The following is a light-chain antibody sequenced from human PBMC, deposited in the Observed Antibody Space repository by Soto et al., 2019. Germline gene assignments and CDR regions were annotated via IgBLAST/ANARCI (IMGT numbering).Light chain of an antibody. CDR2: DVS. J-gene: IGLJ3*02. CDR1: SSDIGAYNY. Sequence: QSVLTQPASVSGSPGQSITISCTGTSSDIGAYNYVSWYQQHPGKAPKRMIYDVSNRPSGVSNRFSGSKSGNTASLTISGLQADDEADYYCSSYTSSSTLGVFGGGTKVTVL. V-gene: IGLV2-14*01. CDR3: SSYTSSSTLGV.